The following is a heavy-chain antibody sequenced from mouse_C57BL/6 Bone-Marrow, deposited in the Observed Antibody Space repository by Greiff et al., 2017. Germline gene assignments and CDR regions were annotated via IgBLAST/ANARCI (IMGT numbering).Heavy chain of an antibody. CDR3: TRGATVVAVDY. Sequence: VQLQQSGAELVRPGASVTLSCKASGYTFTDYEMHWVKQTPVHGLEWIGAIDPETGGTAYNQKFKGKAILTADKSYSTAYMELRSLTSEDSAVYYCTRGATVVAVDYWGQGTTLTVSS. D-gene: IGHD1-1*01. J-gene: IGHJ2*01. CDR1: GYTFTDYE. V-gene: IGHV1-15*01. CDR2: IDPETGGT.